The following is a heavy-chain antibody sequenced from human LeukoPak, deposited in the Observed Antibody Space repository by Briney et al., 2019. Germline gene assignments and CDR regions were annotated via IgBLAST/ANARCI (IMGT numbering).Heavy chain of an antibody. CDR3: ARGTAMALFDY. J-gene: IGHJ4*02. Sequence: PGGSLRLSCAASGFTFSSYSMNWVRQAPGKGLEWVSYISSSSSTIYYADSVKGRFTISRDNAKNSLYLQMNSLRAEDTAVYYCARGTAMALFDYWGQGTLVTLSS. V-gene: IGHV3-48*04. CDR1: GFTFSSYS. CDR2: ISSSSSTI. D-gene: IGHD5-18*01.